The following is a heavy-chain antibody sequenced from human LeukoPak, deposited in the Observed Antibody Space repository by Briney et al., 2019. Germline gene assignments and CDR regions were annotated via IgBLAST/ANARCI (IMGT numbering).Heavy chain of an antibody. Sequence: PGGSLRLSCAASGFTVSNNFMTWVRQPPGKGLEWVSIIYSGGSTYYADSVRGRFTISRDDSRNTLYLQMSSLRAGDTADYYCARAVSNDYAAYWGQGTLVTVSS. J-gene: IGHJ4*02. CDR3: ARAVSNDYAAY. D-gene: IGHD4-17*01. V-gene: IGHV3-53*03. CDR2: IYSGGST. CDR1: GFTVSNNF.